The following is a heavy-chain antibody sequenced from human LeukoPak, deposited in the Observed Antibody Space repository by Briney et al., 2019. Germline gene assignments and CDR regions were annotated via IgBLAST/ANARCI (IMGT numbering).Heavy chain of an antibody. J-gene: IGHJ6*03. Sequence: GGSLRLSCAASGFTFSSYAMHWVRQAPGKGLEYVSAISSNGGSTYYANSVKGRFTISRDNSKNTLYLQMNSLRAEDTAVYYCAKAPGGAAAGSYYYYYYMDVWGKGTTVTVSS. CDR2: ISSNGGST. V-gene: IGHV3-64*01. CDR1: GFTFSSYA. CDR3: AKAPGGAAAGSYYYYYYMDV. D-gene: IGHD6-13*01.